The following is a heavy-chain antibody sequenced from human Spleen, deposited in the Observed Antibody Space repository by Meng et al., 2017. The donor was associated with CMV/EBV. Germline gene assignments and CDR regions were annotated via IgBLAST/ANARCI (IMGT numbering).Heavy chain of an antibody. Sequence: GGSLRLSCAASGFTFSSYWMSWVRQAPGKGLEWVALISYDGSNKYYADFVKGRFTISRDNSKNTLYLQMNSLRADDTAVYYCAKGPRYSYGLTPEYYYYGMDVWGQGTTVTVS. J-gene: IGHJ6*02. V-gene: IGHV3-30*18. CDR1: GFTFSSYW. CDR2: ISYDGSNK. CDR3: AKGPRYSYGLTPEYYYYGMDV. D-gene: IGHD5-18*01.